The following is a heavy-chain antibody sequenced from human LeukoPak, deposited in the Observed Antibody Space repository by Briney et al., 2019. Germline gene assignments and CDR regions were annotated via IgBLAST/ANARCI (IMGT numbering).Heavy chain of an antibody. V-gene: IGHV1-8*01. Sequence: ASVKVSCKASGYTFTSYDINWVRQATGQGLEWMGWMNPNSGNTGYAQKFQGRVTMTRNTSISTAYMELSSLRSEDTAVYYCAREGGYCSGGSCYSDWYMDVWGKGTTVTISS. J-gene: IGHJ6*03. CDR2: MNPNSGNT. CDR1: GYTFTSYD. D-gene: IGHD2-15*01. CDR3: AREGGYCSGGSCYSDWYMDV.